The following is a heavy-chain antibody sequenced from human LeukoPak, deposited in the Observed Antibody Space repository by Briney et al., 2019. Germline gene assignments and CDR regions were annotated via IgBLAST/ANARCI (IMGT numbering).Heavy chain of an antibody. D-gene: IGHD3-10*01. CDR2: IRYSGIT. CDR1: GGSISNGDYY. V-gene: IGHV4-31*03. Sequence: SETLSLTCTVSGGSISNGDYYWSWIRQHPGKGLEWMGYIRYSGITYYNPSLKSRVTISVDTSKNQFSLKLSSVTAADTAVYYCASQRVGGFFDYWGQGTLVTVSS. J-gene: IGHJ4*02. CDR3: ASQRVGGFFDY.